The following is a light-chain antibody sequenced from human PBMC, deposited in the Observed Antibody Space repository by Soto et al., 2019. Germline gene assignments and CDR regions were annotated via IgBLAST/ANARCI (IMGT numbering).Light chain of an antibody. Sequence: DIPMTPSPSSLSASIGDIVTITCRASQSLSSWVAWYQKKPDKGHQLLISYTSRLETGVPSRFSGSGSGAHSSLSISRLQPDDAAIYFCQQYNTFPWTVGQGTKVEIK. CDR3: QQYNTFPWT. V-gene: IGKV1-5*01. J-gene: IGKJ1*01. CDR2: YTS. CDR1: QSLSSW.